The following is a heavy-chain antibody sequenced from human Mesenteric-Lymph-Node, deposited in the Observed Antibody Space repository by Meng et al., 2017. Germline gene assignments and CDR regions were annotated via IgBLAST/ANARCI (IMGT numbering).Heavy chain of an antibody. D-gene: IGHD2-21*02. CDR1: GCSIRSSNW. V-gene: IGHV4-4*02. Sequence: QVRLQEPGPGLVKPSGTLSLTCAGSGCSIRSSNWWSWVRQPPGKGLEWIGEIYHSGSTNYNPSLKSRVTISVDKSKNQFSLKLSSVTAADTAVYYCARAVYCGGDCYPFDYWGQGTLVTVSS. J-gene: IGHJ4*02. CDR2: IYHSGST. CDR3: ARAVYCGGDCYPFDY.